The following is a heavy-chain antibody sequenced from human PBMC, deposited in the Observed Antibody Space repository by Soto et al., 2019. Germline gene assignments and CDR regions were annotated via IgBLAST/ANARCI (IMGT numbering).Heavy chain of an antibody. CDR1: GGTFSSYA. CDR2: IIPIFGTA. J-gene: IGHJ6*02. Sequence: GASVKVSCKASGGTFSSYAISWVRQAPGQGLEWMGGIIPIFGTANYAQKFQGRVTITADESTSTAYMELSSLRSEDTAVYYCARDRGPAYGMDVWGQGTTVTVSS. CDR3: ARDRGPAYGMDV. V-gene: IGHV1-69*13. D-gene: IGHD3-10*01.